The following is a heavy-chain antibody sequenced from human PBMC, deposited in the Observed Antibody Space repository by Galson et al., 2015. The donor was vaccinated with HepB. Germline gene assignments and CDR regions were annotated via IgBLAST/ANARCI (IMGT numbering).Heavy chain of an antibody. CDR1: GFTFSSYG. V-gene: IGHV3-30*02. Sequence: SLRLSCAASGFTFSSYGMHWVRQAPGKGLEWVAFIRYDGSNKYYADSVKGRFTISRDNSKNTLYLQMNSLRAEDTAVYYCANDGSGSYYQPYYYYGMDVWGQGTTVTVSS. CDR3: ANDGSGSYYQPYYYYGMDV. CDR2: IRYDGSNK. J-gene: IGHJ6*02. D-gene: IGHD3-10*01.